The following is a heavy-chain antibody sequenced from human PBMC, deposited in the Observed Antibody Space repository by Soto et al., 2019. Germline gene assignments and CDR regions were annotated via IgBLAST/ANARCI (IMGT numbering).Heavy chain of an antibody. V-gene: IGHV4-59*01. Sequence: SETLSLTCTASGGSISSYYWSWIRQPPGKGLEWIGYIYYSGSTNYNPSLKSRVTISVDTSKNQFSLKLSSVTAADTAVYYCARGGLNYYGMDVWGQGTTLTVS. J-gene: IGHJ6*02. CDR3: ARGGLNYYGMDV. CDR2: IYYSGST. CDR1: GGSISSYY. D-gene: IGHD1-26*01.